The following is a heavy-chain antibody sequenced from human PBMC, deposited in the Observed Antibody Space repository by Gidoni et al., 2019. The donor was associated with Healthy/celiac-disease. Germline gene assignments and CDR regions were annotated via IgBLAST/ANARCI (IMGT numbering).Heavy chain of an antibody. CDR3: ARAHPGRGGYYYGMDV. CDR2: INPNSGGT. V-gene: IGHV1-2*04. D-gene: IGHD3-10*01. J-gene: IGHJ6*02. CDR1: GYTFTGYY. Sequence: QVQLVQSGAEVKKPGASVKVSCKASGYTFTGYYVHWVRPAPGQGLEWMGWINPNSGGTNYAQKFQGWVTMTRDTSISTAYMELSRLRSDDTAVYYCARAHPGRGGYYYGMDVWGQGTTVTVSS.